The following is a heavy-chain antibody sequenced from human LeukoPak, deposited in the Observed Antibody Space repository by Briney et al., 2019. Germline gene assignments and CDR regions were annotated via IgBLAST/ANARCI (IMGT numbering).Heavy chain of an antibody. CDR1: GFTFSSYS. D-gene: IGHD6-19*01. CDR3: ASTLVVAGPYYYYYMDV. Sequence: PGGSLRLSCAASGFTFSSYSMNWVRQAPGKGLEWVSSISSSSSYIYYADSVKGRFTISRDNAKNSLYLQMNSLRAEDTAVYYCASTLVVAGPYYYYYMDVWGKGTTVTVSS. J-gene: IGHJ6*03. CDR2: ISSSSSYI. V-gene: IGHV3-21*01.